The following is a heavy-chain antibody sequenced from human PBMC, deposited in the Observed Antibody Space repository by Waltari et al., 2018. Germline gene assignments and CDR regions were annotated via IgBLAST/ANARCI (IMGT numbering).Heavy chain of an antibody. V-gene: IGHV1-46*01. J-gene: IGHJ4*02. Sequence: QVQLVQSGAEVKKPGASVKVSCKASEYTFTSYYMHWVRQAPGQGLEWMGISNPSGESTNYAQKFQGRVTMTMDTSTSTVYIELSSLRSEDTAVDDCARGPPFGPIIGVIPGREFDYWGQGTLVTVSS. CDR1: EYTFTSYY. CDR2: SNPSGEST. D-gene: IGHD3-3*01. CDR3: ARGPPFGPIIGVIPGREFDY.